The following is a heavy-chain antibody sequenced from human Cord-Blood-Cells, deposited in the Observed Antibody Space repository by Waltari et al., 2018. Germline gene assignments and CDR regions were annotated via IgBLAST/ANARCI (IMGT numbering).Heavy chain of an antibody. D-gene: IGHD2-2*02. CDR3: TTTIYCSSTSCYKWFDY. CDR2: IKSKTDGGTT. J-gene: IGHJ4*02. CDR1: GFTFSNAW. Sequence: EVQLVESGGGLVKPGRSLRLSCAASGFTFSNAWMSWVRPAPGKGLEWVGRIKSKTDGGTTDYAAPVKGRFTISRDDSKNTLYLQMNSLKTEDTAVYYCTTTIYCSSTSCYKWFDYWGQGTLVTVSS. V-gene: IGHV3-15*01.